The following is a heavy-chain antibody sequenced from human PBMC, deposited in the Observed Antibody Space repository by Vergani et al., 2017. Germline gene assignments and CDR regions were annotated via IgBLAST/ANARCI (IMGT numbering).Heavy chain of an antibody. D-gene: IGHD2-21*02. Sequence: QVQLVQSGAEVTKPGASVKVSCKASQYTFTDYYIHWVRLAPGQGLEWMGWINPNSGGTHYAQRFQGRVTMTRDTSINTASMELSGLRSDDTAVYYCARDPRGYGGDPEDYYYGMDVWGQGTTVTVSS. CDR2: INPNSGGT. V-gene: IGHV1-2*02. CDR1: QYTFTDYY. J-gene: IGHJ6*02. CDR3: ARDPRGYGGDPEDYYYGMDV.